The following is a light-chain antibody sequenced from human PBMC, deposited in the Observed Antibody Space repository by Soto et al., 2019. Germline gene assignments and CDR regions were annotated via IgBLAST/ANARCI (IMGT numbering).Light chain of an antibody. CDR1: QSVSSN. CDR2: GAS. V-gene: IGKV3-15*01. Sequence: EIVMTQSPAPLSVSPGERATLSCRASQSVSSNLAWYQQKPGQAPRLLIYGASTRATGIPARFSGSGSGTEFTLTISSLQSEDFAVYYCQQYNNWPWTFCQGTNVDIK. J-gene: IGKJ1*01. CDR3: QQYNNWPWT.